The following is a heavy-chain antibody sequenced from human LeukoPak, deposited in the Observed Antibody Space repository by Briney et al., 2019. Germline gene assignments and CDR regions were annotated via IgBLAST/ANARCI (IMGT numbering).Heavy chain of an antibody. Sequence: ASVKVSCKASGYTFISYYMHWVRQAPGQGLEWMGIINPSGGSTSYAQKFQGRVTMTRDMSTSTVYMELSSLRSEDTAVYYCARDAAVGATEGGFDYWGQGTLVTVSS. D-gene: IGHD1-26*01. CDR3: ARDAAVGATEGGFDY. V-gene: IGHV1-46*01. J-gene: IGHJ4*02. CDR1: GYTFISYY. CDR2: INPSGGST.